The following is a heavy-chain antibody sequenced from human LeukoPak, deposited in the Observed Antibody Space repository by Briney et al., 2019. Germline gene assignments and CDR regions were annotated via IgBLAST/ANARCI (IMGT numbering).Heavy chain of an antibody. Sequence: GGSLRLSCAASGFTFRSYNMNWVRQAPGKGLEWVSFISKTTANIYYGDSVRGRFTISRDNAKNSIHLQMSSLRAEDSAVYYCVRGDGDLFDYWDQGTLVSVSS. CDR3: VRGDGDLFDY. J-gene: IGHJ4*02. D-gene: IGHD4-17*01. CDR2: ISKTTANI. V-gene: IGHV3-21*06. CDR1: GFTFRSYN.